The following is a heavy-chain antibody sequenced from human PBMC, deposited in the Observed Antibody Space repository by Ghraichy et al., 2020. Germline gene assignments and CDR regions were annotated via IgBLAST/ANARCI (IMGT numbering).Heavy chain of an antibody. CDR1: GFSFSDFG. V-gene: IGHV3-30*02. Sequence: GGSLNISCAASGFSFSDFGMHWFRQAPGKGLDWVAFIRYDGSSEYYVDSVKGRFTISRDNSKNTLYLQMNSLRDEDTAVYYCAKDLNYSGSMDVWGQGTTVTVSS. CDR3: AKDLNYSGSMDV. CDR2: IRYDGSSE. D-gene: IGHD3-10*01. J-gene: IGHJ6*02.